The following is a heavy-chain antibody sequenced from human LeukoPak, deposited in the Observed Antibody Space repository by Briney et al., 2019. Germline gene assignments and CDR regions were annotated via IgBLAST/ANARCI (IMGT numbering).Heavy chain of an antibody. J-gene: IGHJ4*02. V-gene: IGHV4-59*01. D-gene: IGHD1/OR15-1a*01. CDR3: ARRNSGTHTFDY. CDR1: GGSISSYY. Sequence: SETLSLTCTVSGGSISSYYWSWIRQPPRKGLEWIGYIYYSGSTNYNPSLKSRVTISVDTSKNQFSLMLSSVTAADTAVYFCARRNSGTHTFDYWGQGTLVTVSS. CDR2: IYYSGST.